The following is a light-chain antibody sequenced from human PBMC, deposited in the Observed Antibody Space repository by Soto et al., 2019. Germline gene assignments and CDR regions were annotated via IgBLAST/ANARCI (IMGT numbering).Light chain of an antibody. CDR1: SSDVGGYNY. CDR2: AVS. CDR3: SSYTSSSTLV. Sequence: QSALTQPASVSGSPGQSITISCARTSSDVGGYNYVSWYQQHPGKVPQLMIYAVSHRPSGVSNRFSGSKSGNTASLTISGLQAEDEADYYCSSYTSSSTLVFGGGTKLTVL. J-gene: IGLJ2*01. V-gene: IGLV2-14*01.